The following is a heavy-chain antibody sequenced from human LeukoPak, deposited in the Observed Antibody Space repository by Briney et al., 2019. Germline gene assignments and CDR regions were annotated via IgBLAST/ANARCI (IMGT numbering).Heavy chain of an antibody. CDR1: GFTFSSYW. Sequence: GGSLRLSCAASGFTFSSYWMSWVRQAPGKGLEWVANIKQDGSEKYYVDSVKGRFTISRDNAKNTLYLQMNSLRAEDTAVYYCAAYYDSSGYPQPNFDYWGQGTLATVSS. D-gene: IGHD3-22*01. J-gene: IGHJ4*02. CDR2: IKQDGSEK. V-gene: IGHV3-7*01. CDR3: AAYYDSSGYPQPNFDY.